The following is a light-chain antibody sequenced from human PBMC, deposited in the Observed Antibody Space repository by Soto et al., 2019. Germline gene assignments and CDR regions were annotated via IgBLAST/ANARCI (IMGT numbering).Light chain of an antibody. CDR2: AAA. J-gene: IGKJ1*01. Sequence: DIQMTQSPSTLSASVGDRVTITCRASQRISTYLNWYQQKLGKAPTLLIYAAATLQSGVPSRFRGGGSGTDFTLTISSLQPEEFAPYFCQQCYSSPRTFGQGTKVELK. CDR1: QRISTY. CDR3: QQCYSSPRT. V-gene: IGKV1-39*01.